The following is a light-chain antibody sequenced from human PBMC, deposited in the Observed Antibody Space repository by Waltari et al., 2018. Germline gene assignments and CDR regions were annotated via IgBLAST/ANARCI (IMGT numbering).Light chain of an antibody. V-gene: IGLV3-21*02. J-gene: IGLJ3*02. CDR2: DDS. CDR3: QGWDSTSDVV. Sequence: SYVLTQPPSLSVAPGQTAKIPCGGHIIGSRSVHWYQQKPGQAPILLVYDDSDRPSGIPDRVSCSNSGNTATLTISSVEAGDESAYYCQGWDSTSDVVFGGGTKLTVL. CDR1: IIGSRS.